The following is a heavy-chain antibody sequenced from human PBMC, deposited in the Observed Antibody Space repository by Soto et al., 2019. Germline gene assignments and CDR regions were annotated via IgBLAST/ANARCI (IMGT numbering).Heavy chain of an antibody. D-gene: IGHD6-6*01. Sequence: SETLSLTCAVYGGSFSGYYWSWIRQPPGKGLEWIGEINHSGSTNYNPSLKSRVTISVDTSKNQFSLKLSSVTAADTAVYYCARVHKPTLVILYYYYGMDVWGQGTTVTVSS. CDR3: ARVHKPTLVILYYYYGMDV. CDR2: INHSGST. CDR1: GGSFSGYY. V-gene: IGHV4-34*01. J-gene: IGHJ6*02.